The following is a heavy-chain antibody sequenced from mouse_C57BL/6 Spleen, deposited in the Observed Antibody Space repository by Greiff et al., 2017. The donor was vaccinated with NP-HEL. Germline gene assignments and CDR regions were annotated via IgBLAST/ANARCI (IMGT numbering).Heavy chain of an antibody. D-gene: IGHD2-1*01. V-gene: IGHV1-7*01. J-gene: IGHJ4*01. Sequence: QVHVKQSGAELAKPGASVKLSCKASGYTFTSYWMHWVKQRPGQGLEWIGYINPSSGYTKYNQKFKDKATLTADKSSSTAYMQLSSLTYEDSAVYYCARSVTRHAMDYWGQGTSVTVSS. CDR2: INPSSGYT. CDR1: GYTFTSYW. CDR3: ARSVTRHAMDY.